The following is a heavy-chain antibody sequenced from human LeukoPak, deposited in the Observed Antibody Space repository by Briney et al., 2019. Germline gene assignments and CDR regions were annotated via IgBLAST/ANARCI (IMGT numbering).Heavy chain of an antibody. CDR3: ARGGSGSYYDYYYYGMDV. Sequence: ASVKVSCKASGYTFTSYAMHWVRQAPGQRLEWMGWINAGNGNTKYSQKFQGRVTITRDTSASTAYMELSSLRSEDTAVYYCARGGSGSYYDYYYYGMDVWGQGTTVTVSS. CDR2: INAGNGNT. J-gene: IGHJ6*02. CDR1: GYTFTSYA. D-gene: IGHD1-26*01. V-gene: IGHV1-3*01.